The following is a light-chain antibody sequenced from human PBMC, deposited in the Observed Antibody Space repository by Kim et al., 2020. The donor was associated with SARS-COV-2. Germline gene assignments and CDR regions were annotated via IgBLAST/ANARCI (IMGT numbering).Light chain of an antibody. V-gene: IGLV2-8*01. Sequence: GPSLTIPCPGTSSDVGGYNYFSWYQQQPGKAPKLMIYEVTKRPSGVPDRFSGSKSGNTASLTVSGLQTEDEADYYCSSYAGSNDYVFGTGTKVTVL. CDR3: SSYAGSNDYV. J-gene: IGLJ1*01. CDR2: EVT. CDR1: SSDVGGYNY.